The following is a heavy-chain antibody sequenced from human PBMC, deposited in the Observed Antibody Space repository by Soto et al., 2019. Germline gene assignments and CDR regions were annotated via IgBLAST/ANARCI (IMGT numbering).Heavy chain of an antibody. CDR3: ARDPFYYDSSGYYPGDY. J-gene: IGHJ4*02. CDR2: ISYDGSNK. CDR1: GFTFSSYA. V-gene: IGHV3-30-3*01. D-gene: IGHD3-22*01. Sequence: QVQLVESGGGVVQPGRSLRLSCAASGFTFSSYAMHWVRQAPGKGLEWVAVISYDGSNKYYADSVKGRFTISRDKSKNTLYLQMNSLRAEDTAVYYCARDPFYYDSSGYYPGDYWGQGTLVTVSS.